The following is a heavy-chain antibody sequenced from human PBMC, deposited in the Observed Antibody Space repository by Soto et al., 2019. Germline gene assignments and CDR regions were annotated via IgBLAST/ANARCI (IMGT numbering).Heavy chain of an antibody. CDR2: IIPILGIA. CDR1: GGTFSSYI. J-gene: IGHJ4*02. CDR3: ARGYGSGSYAVDY. Sequence: QVQLVQSGAEVKKPGSSVKVSCKASGGTFSSYIISWVRQAPGQGLEWMGRIIPILGIANYAQKFQGRVTITEDKSTSTAYMELSSLRSEDTDVYYCARGYGSGSYAVDYWGQGTVVTVSS. V-gene: IGHV1-69*02. D-gene: IGHD3-10*01.